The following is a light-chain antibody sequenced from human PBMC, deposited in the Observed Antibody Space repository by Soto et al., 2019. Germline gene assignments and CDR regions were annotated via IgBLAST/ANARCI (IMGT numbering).Light chain of an antibody. CDR1: QSVSSN. J-gene: IGKJ1*01. CDR2: RAS. V-gene: IGKV3-15*01. Sequence: EIVMTQSPATLSVSPGERATLSCRASQSVSSNLAWYQQKPGQAPRLLIFRASSRATGVPARFSASGSGTEFTLTISGLQSEDFAVYYCQQYRNWPPWTFGPGTKVDIK. CDR3: QQYRNWPPWT.